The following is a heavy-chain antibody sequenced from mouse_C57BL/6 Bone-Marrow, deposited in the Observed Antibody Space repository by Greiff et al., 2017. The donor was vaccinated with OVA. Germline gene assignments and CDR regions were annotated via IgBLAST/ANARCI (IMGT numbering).Heavy chain of an antibody. CDR3: ARGGGTTAYYAMDY. D-gene: IGHD1-2*01. J-gene: IGHJ4*01. CDR1: GFTFSDFY. V-gene: IGHV7-1*01. Sequence: EVQGVESGGGLVQSGRSLRLSCATSGFTFSDFYMEWVRQAPGKGLEWIAASRNKANDYTTEYSASVKGRFIVSRDTSQSILYLQMNALRAEDTAIDYCARGGGTTAYYAMDYWGQGTSVTVSS. CDR2: SRNKANDYTT.